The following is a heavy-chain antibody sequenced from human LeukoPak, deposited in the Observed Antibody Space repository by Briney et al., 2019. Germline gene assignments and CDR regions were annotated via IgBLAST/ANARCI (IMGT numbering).Heavy chain of an antibody. J-gene: IGHJ4*02. Sequence: SETLSLTCAVSGGSISSGGYSWSWIRQPPGKGLEWIGYIYHSGSTNYNPSLKSRVTISVDRSKNQFSLKLSSVTAADTAVYYCARQYGDYEGIDYWGQGTLVTVSS. V-gene: IGHV4-30-2*01. CDR3: ARQYGDYEGIDY. CDR2: IYHSGST. CDR1: GGSISSGGYS. D-gene: IGHD4-17*01.